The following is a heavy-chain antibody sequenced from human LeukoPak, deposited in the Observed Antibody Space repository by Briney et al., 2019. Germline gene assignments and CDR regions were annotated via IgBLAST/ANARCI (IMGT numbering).Heavy chain of an antibody. D-gene: IGHD3-10*01. CDR1: GGTFSSYA. J-gene: IGHJ6*02. V-gene: IGHV1-69*04. CDR3: ARDLVRGVIGYYYGMDV. CDR2: IIPILGTA. Sequence: ASVKVSCKASGGTFSSYAISWVRQAPGQGLEWMGRIIPILGTANYAQKFQGRVTITADKSTITVYMELSSLRAEDTAVYYGARDLVRGVIGYYYGMDVWGQGTTVTVSS.